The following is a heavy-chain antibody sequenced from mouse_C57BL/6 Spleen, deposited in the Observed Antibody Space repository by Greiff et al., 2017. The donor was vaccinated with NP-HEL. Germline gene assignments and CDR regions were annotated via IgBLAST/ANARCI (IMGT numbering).Heavy chain of an antibody. V-gene: IGHV7-3*01. CDR3: ASYYYGSSPYWYFDV. CDR2: IRNKANGYTT. D-gene: IGHD1-1*01. Sequence: EVKLVESGGGLVQPGGSLSLSCAASGFTFTDYYMSWVRQPPGKALEWLGFIRNKANGYTTEYSASVKGRFIISRDNSQSILYLQMNALRAEDSATYYCASYYYGSSPYWYFDVWGTGTTVTVSS. J-gene: IGHJ1*03. CDR1: GFTFTDYY.